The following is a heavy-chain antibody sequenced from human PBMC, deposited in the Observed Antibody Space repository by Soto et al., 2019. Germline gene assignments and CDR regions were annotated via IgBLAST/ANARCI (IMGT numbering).Heavy chain of an antibody. CDR1: GFSFSDYA. CDR3: AREVRLAAIDLAY. V-gene: IGHV3-30*04. Sequence: QVQLLESGGGVVRPGRSLRLSCAASGFSFSDYAIHWVRQAPGKGLEWVSVISYDGSMKYYANSVKGRFTISRDNSKNTVHLRLDSLKAEVMAIYYCAREVRLAAIDLAYGGQGTLVTVSS. CDR2: ISYDGSMK. D-gene: IGHD2-21*01. J-gene: IGHJ4*02.